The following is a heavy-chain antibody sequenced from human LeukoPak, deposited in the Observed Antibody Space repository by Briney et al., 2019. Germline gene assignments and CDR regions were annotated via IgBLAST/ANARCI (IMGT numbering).Heavy chain of an antibody. J-gene: IGHJ5*02. V-gene: IGHV3-21*01. CDR2: ITSSSYI. Sequence: GGSLRLSCAASGFTFSSYSMNWVRQAPGKGLEWVSSITSSSYIYYADSVKGRFTISRDNSKNTLYLQMNSLRAEDTAVYYCAKDNAIAVADDGGWFDPWGQGTLVTVSS. D-gene: IGHD6-19*01. CDR3: AKDNAIAVADDGGWFDP. CDR1: GFTFSSYS.